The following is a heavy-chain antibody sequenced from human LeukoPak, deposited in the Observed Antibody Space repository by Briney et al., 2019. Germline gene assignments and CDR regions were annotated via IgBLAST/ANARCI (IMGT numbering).Heavy chain of an antibody. CDR1: GFTFSSYW. J-gene: IGHJ6*03. Sequence: GGSLRLSCAASGFTFSSYWMSWVRQAPGKGLEWVANIKQDGSEKYYVDSVKGRFTISRDDAKNSLYLQMNSLRAEDTAVYYCARAPGYSSSWYLLYYYHYYMDVWGKGTTATVSS. CDR2: IKQDGSEK. D-gene: IGHD6-13*01. CDR3: ARAPGYSSSWYLLYYYHYYMDV. V-gene: IGHV3-7*01.